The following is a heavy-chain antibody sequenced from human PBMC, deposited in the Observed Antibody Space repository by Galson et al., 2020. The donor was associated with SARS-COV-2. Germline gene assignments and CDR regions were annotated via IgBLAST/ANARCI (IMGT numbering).Heavy chain of an antibody. V-gene: IGHV3-13*01. CDR3: TRGQVGNAFDI. CDR2: AGSVGDT. J-gene: IGHJ3*02. Sequence: GGSLRLSCAASGFTFSDYDMHWVRQASGKSLEWVSLAGSVGDTYYLGSVKCRFIISRDNAKSSLYLQMNSLTAGDTAIYYCTRGQVGNAFDIWGQGTLVTVSS. D-gene: IGHD1-26*01. CDR1: GFTFSDYD.